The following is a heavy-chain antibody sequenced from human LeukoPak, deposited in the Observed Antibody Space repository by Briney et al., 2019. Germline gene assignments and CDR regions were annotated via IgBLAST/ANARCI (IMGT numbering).Heavy chain of an antibody. J-gene: IGHJ4*02. CDR1: GFTFSSYS. CDR3: ARDRGGKIAARVDY. D-gene: IGHD6-6*01. V-gene: IGHV3-21*01. Sequence: PGGSLRLSCAASGFTFSSYSMKWIRQAPGKGLEWVSSISSSSSYIYYADSVKGRFTISRDNAKNSLYLQMNSLRAEDTAVYYCARDRGGKIAARVDYWGQGTLVTVSS. CDR2: ISSSSSYI.